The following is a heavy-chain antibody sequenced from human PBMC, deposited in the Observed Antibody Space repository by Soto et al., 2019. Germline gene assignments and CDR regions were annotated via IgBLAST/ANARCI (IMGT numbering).Heavy chain of an antibody. CDR1: GFTVSSNY. CDR3: ARCDGSGTYCFFFGY. Sequence: EVQLVESGGGLVQPGGSLTLSCAASGFTVSSNYMSWVRQAPGKGLEWVSAIYSGGSTYYADSVKGRFTISRDNSKNTLYLQMNSLIAEDTAVYYCARCDGSGTYCFFFGYWGQGTLVTVSS. J-gene: IGHJ4*02. V-gene: IGHV3-66*01. D-gene: IGHD3-10*01. CDR2: IYSGGST.